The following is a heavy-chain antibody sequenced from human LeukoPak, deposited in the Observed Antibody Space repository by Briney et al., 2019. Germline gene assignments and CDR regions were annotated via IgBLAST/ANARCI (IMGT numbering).Heavy chain of an antibody. J-gene: IGHJ3*02. V-gene: IGHV4-59*01. CDR2: IYYTGST. CDR3: ARVYGPDVFDI. Sequence: SETLSLTCTVSGASISSYYWSWIRQPPGKGLEWIGYIYYTGSTNHNPSLKSRVTISVDTSKNQFSLRLSSVTAADTAVYYCARVYGPDVFDIWGQGTMVTVSS. D-gene: IGHD3-10*01. CDR1: GASISSYY.